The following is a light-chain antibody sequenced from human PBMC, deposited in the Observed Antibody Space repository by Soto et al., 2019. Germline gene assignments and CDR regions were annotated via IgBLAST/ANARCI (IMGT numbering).Light chain of an antibody. Sequence: DIQMTQSPSTVSAYVGDSVTITCRASQSVSNLLNWYQQKPGKAPKLLIYETSSLESGVPSRFGGSGSGTEFTLTISSLQPDDFAIYYCQQYNSYSWTFGQGTKVDIK. CDR2: ETS. V-gene: IGKV1-5*03. CDR3: QQYNSYSWT. CDR1: QSVSNL. J-gene: IGKJ1*01.